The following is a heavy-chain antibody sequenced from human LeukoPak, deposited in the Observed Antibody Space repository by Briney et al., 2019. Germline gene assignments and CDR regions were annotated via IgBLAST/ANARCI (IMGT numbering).Heavy chain of an antibody. D-gene: IGHD3-16*01. J-gene: IGHJ4*02. Sequence: GGSLRLSCAASGFTFSTYWMQRVRQAPGKGLVWVSHITSDGSSTTYADSVRGRFTTSRDNAKNTLYLQMNSLRVEDTAMYYCVRDNYGVDYWGQGTLVTVSS. CDR1: GFTFSTYW. CDR3: VRDNYGVDY. CDR2: ITSDGSST. V-gene: IGHV3-74*03.